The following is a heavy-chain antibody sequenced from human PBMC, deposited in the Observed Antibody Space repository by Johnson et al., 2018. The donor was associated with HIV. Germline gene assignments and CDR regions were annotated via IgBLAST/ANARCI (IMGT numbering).Heavy chain of an antibody. CDR3: ARTSGSYYERDAFDI. CDR1: GFTFSDYY. CDR2: IRYDGINQ. Sequence: VQLVESGGGLVKPGGSLRLSCAASGFTFSDYYMSWIRQAPGKGLEWVAFIRYDGINQDYADSVKGRFTISRDNSKNSLYLQMNSLGAEDTAVYYCARTSGSYYERDAFDIWGQGTMVTVSS. J-gene: IGHJ3*02. D-gene: IGHD1-26*01. V-gene: IGHV3-33*08.